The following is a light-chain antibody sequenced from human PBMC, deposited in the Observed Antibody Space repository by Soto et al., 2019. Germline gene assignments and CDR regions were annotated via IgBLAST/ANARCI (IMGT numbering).Light chain of an antibody. J-gene: IGKJ4*01. V-gene: IGKV1-6*01. CDR2: AAS. CDR1: QDIRND. Sequence: AIQTTQSPSSLSAYVGDRNNINRRASQDIRNDLGWYQQKPGRAPNLLIYAASILQSGVPSRFSGSGSGTDFTLTIGSLQPEDFATYYCLQDYDYPLTFGGGTKVDIK. CDR3: LQDYDYPLT.